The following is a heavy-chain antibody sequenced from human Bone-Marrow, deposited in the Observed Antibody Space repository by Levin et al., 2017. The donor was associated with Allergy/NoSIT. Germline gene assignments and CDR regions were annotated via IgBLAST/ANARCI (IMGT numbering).Heavy chain of an antibody. CDR3: AYFDSSGYPFTWFDP. Sequence: SLTTSGVAVGWIRQPPGKALEWLALIFWNDDKRYSPSLKSRLTIIKDTSKNQVVLTMTKMDPVDTATYYCAYFDSSGYPFTWFDPWGQGTLVTVSS. D-gene: IGHD3-22*01. CDR1: SLTTSGVA. V-gene: IGHV2-5*01. J-gene: IGHJ5*02. CDR2: IFWNDDK.